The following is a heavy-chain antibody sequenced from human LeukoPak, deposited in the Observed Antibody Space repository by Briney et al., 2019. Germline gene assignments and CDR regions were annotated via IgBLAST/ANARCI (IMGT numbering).Heavy chain of an antibody. V-gene: IGHV3-30*02. CDR1: GFTFRSNA. Sequence: GGSLRLSCAASGFTFRSNAMHWVRQAPGKGLEWVTFIRYDGNEKYHADSVKGRFTVSRDNSKNTLYLQMNSLRVEDTAVYYCAQERDRRGYFDYWGQGTLVTVSS. CDR2: IRYDGNEK. J-gene: IGHJ4*02. CDR3: AQERDRRGYFDY. D-gene: IGHD2-15*01.